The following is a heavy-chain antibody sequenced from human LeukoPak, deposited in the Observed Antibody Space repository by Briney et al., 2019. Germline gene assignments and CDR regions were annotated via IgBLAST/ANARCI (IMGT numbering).Heavy chain of an antibody. CDR2: IIPIVGSA. CDR3: ARGGLEGYSSSWQNWFDP. J-gene: IGHJ5*02. V-gene: IGHV1-69*13. CDR1: GGTFSSYA. Sequence: ASVKVSCKASGGTFSSYAISWVRQAPGQGLEWMGGIIPIVGSANYAQKFQGRVTITADESTSTAYMELSNLRSEDTAVYYCARGGLEGYSSSWQNWFDPWGQGTLVTVSS. D-gene: IGHD6-13*01.